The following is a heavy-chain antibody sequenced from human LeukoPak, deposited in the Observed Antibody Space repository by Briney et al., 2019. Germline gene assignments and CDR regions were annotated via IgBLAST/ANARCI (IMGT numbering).Heavy chain of an antibody. CDR3: VRGADGGNSWFDI. D-gene: IGHD4-23*01. CDR1: GFTFTDFD. J-gene: IGHJ5*02. V-gene: IGHV3-21*04. Sequence: GGSLRLSCAASGFTFTDFDMNWVRQAPGKGLEWVSWISPTSSYMYYADSVKGRFTISRDNAKNSLYLQMNSLRAEDTALYYCVRGADGGNSWFDIWGQGTLVTVSS. CDR2: ISPTSSYM.